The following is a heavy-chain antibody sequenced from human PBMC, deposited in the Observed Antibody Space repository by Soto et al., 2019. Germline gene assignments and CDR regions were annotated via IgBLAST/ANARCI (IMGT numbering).Heavy chain of an antibody. V-gene: IGHV3-33*01. CDR3: ARDTRQLVLYYYYYYGMDV. D-gene: IGHD6-13*01. CDR2: IWYDGSNK. Sequence: EQGKGLEWVAVIWYDGSNKYYADSVKGRFTISRHNSKNTLYLQMNSLRAEDTAVYYCARDTRQLVLYYYYYYGMDVWGQGTTVTVSS. J-gene: IGHJ6*02.